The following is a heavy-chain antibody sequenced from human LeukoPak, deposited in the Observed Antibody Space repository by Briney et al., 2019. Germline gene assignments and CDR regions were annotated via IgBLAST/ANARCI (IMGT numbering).Heavy chain of an antibody. CDR2: IDPSDSYT. J-gene: IGHJ6*04. CDR1: GYSFTSYW. CDR3: ARDNSLGYCSSTSCSTLNYGMDV. V-gene: IGHV5-10-1*01. Sequence: GESLKISCKGSGYSFTSYWISWVRQMPGKGLEWMGRIDPSDSYTNYSPSFQGHVTISADKSISTAYLQWSSLKASDTAMYHCARDNSLGYCSSTSCSTLNYGMDVWGKGTTVTVSS. D-gene: IGHD2-2*01.